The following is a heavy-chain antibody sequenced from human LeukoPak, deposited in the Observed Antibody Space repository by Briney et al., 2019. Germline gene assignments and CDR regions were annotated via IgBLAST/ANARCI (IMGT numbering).Heavy chain of an antibody. Sequence: PSETLSLTCTVSGGSISSYYWSWIRQPPGKGLEWIGYIYYSGSTNYNPSLKSRVTMPVDTSKNQFSLKLSSVTAADTAVYYCARTWGHLDYWGQGTLVTVSS. CDR2: IYYSGST. CDR3: ARTWGHLDY. V-gene: IGHV4-59*01. J-gene: IGHJ4*02. CDR1: GGSISSYY. D-gene: IGHD3-16*01.